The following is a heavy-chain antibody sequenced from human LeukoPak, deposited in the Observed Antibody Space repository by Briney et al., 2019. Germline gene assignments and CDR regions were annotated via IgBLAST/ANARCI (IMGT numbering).Heavy chain of an antibody. J-gene: IGHJ4*02. D-gene: IGHD4-23*01. Sequence: PSETLSLTCTVSGGSISSYYRSWIRQPPGKGLEWIGYIYYSGSTNYNPSLKSRVTISVDTSKNQFSLKLSSVTAADTAVYYCARFLAGNSVDYWGQGTLVTVSS. CDR1: GGSISSYY. CDR3: ARFLAGNSVDY. V-gene: IGHV4-59*01. CDR2: IYYSGST.